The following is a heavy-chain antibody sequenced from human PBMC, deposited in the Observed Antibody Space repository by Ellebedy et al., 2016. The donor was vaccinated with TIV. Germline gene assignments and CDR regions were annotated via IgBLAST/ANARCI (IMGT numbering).Heavy chain of an antibody. V-gene: IGHV3-7*01. Sequence: PGGSLRLSCVASGFSFRSYWMSWVRQAPGKGLEWVANIYQDGSVQYYLDSVKGRFTISRDNAINSLFLQMNSLRAGDTAVNYCARRGSYGDYAVQVNSWFDRWGRGTLVTVSS. CDR2: IYQDGSVQ. J-gene: IGHJ5*02. CDR3: ARRGSYGDYAVQVNSWFDR. D-gene: IGHD4-17*01. CDR1: GFSFRSYW.